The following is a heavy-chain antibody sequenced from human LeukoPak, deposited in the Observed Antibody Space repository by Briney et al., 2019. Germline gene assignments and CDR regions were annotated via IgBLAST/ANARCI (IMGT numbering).Heavy chain of an antibody. CDR3: AWGTSSTKIGS. J-gene: IGHJ4*02. D-gene: IGHD3-16*01. CDR2: IALSDSQA. Sequence: GESLQISCKDFDSSFTFYWISWVRQMPGKGLEWMGKIALSDSQATYNPSFQGHVTISADKSINTVYLYWSSLDASDTAMYYCAWGTSSTKIGSWGQGTVVTVSA. V-gene: IGHV5-10-1*01. CDR1: DSSFTFYW.